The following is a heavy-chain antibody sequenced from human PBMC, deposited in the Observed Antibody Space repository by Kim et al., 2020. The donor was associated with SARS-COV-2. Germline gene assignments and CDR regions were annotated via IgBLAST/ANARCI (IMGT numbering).Heavy chain of an antibody. J-gene: IGHJ6*03. CDR3: AGDYYYYYYMDV. Sequence: GGSLRLSCAASGFTVSSNYMSWVRQAPGKGLEWVSVIYSGGSTYYADSVKGRFTISRDNSKNTLYLQMNSLRAEDTAVYYCAGDYYYYYYMDVWGKGTTVTVSS. CDR1: GFTVSSNY. V-gene: IGHV3-66*01. CDR2: IYSGGST.